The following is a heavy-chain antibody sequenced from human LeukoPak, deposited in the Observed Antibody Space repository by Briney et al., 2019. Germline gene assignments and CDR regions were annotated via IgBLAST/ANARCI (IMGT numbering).Heavy chain of an antibody. CDR3: ARDQYYYDSSAYYRFDY. D-gene: IGHD3-22*01. CDR1: GGSISSGSYY. J-gene: IGHJ4*02. CDR2: IYTSGST. Sequence: SQTLSLTCTVSGGSISSGSYYWSWIRQPAGKGLEWIGRIYTSGSTNYNPSLKSRVTMSVDTSKNQFSLKLSSVTAADTAVYYCARDQYYYDSSAYYRFDYWGQGTLVTVSS. V-gene: IGHV4-61*02.